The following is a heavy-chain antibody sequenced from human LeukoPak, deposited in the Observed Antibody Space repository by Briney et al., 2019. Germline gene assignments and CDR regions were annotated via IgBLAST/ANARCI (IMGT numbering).Heavy chain of an antibody. V-gene: IGHV3-74*01. D-gene: IGHD3-22*01. CDR2: INSDGRRT. CDR1: GFTFSSYW. CDR3: ATLTYYYDSSGYYGRGMDV. Sequence: PGGALRLPCAASGFTFSSYWMHWVRQAPGKGLGGVSRINSDGRRTFYVDSVKARFTTSRDNAENTLYLQINSLSSEDTALYYCATLTYYYDSSGYYGRGMDVSGLGTTVPVSS. J-gene: IGHJ6*02.